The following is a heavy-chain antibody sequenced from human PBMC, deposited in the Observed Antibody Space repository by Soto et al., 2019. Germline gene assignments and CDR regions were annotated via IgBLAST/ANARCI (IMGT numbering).Heavy chain of an antibody. CDR2: ISAYNGNT. Sequence: ASVEVSCKASGYTFTSYGISWVRQAPGQGLEWMGWISAYNGNTNYAQKLQGRVTMTTDTPTSTAYMELRSLRSDDTAVYYCARDSAIQNCSSTSCYVAPPSNWFDPRGQGTLVTVSS. J-gene: IGHJ5*02. CDR1: GYTFTSYG. V-gene: IGHV1-18*01. CDR3: ARDSAIQNCSSTSCYVAPPSNWFDP. D-gene: IGHD2-2*01.